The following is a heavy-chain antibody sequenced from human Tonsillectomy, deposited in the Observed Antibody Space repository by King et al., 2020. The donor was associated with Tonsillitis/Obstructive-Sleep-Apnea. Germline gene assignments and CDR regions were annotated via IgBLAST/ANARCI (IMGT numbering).Heavy chain of an antibody. CDR2: ISGSGGST. CDR1: GFTFSNYA. Sequence: VQLVESGGGLIQPGGSLRLSCAASGFTFSNYAMSWVRQAPGKGLEWVSPISGSGGSTYYADSVKGRFTISRDTSSNTLYLQMNSRRAEDTAVYYCARRRSSAWSDAFDIWGQGTMVTVSS. D-gene: IGHD6-19*01. J-gene: IGHJ3*02. CDR3: ARRRSSAWSDAFDI. V-gene: IGHV3-23*04.